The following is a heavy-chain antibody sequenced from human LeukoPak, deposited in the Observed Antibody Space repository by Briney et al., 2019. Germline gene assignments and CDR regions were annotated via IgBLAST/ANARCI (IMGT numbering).Heavy chain of an antibody. Sequence: SVKVSCRASGGTFSSYAISWVRQAPGQGLEWTGGIIPIFGTANYAQKFQGRVTITADESTSTAYMELSSLRSEDTAVYYCAREGGDGYPKPFDYWGQGTLVTVSS. CDR2: IIPIFGTA. J-gene: IGHJ4*02. CDR3: AREGGDGYPKPFDY. D-gene: IGHD5-24*01. V-gene: IGHV1-69*01. CDR1: GGTFSSYA.